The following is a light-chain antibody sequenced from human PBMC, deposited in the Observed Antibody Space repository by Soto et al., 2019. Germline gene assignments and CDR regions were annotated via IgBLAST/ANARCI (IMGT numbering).Light chain of an antibody. Sequence: DIQMTQSSSALSASVGDRATITCLASQSISSWLAWYQQKPGKAPKLLIYDASTLQSGVPSRYSGSGSGTEFTLTISNLQPDDFATYYCQQYESYSPWTFGQGTKVDI. CDR1: QSISSW. J-gene: IGKJ1*01. CDR3: QQYESYSPWT. V-gene: IGKV1-5*01. CDR2: DAS.